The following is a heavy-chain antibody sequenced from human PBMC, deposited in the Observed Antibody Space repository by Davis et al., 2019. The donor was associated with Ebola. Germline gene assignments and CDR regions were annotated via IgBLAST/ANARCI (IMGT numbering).Heavy chain of an antibody. J-gene: IGHJ4*02. CDR2: IYSGST. V-gene: IGHV4-59*11. Sequence: SETLSLTCTVSGGSITDHYWSWIRQPPGKGLEWIGHIYSGSTNYNPSLKSRVTITVDTSKTLLSLTLSSVTAADTAVYYCARDRHDTSGYGFWGQGTLVTVSS. CDR3: ARDRHDTSGYGF. CDR1: GGSITDHY. D-gene: IGHD3-22*01.